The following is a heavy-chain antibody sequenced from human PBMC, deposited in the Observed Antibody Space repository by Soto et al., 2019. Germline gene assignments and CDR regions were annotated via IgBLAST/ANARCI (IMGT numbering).Heavy chain of an antibody. CDR2: INAGNGNT. CDR3: ARDLGDGLGIAVAGPHVY. Sequence: ASVKVSCKASGYTFTSYAMHWVRQAPGQRLEWMGWINAGNGNTKYSQKFQGRVTITRDTSASTAYMELSSLRSEDTAVYYCARDLGDGLGIAVAGPHVYWGQGTLVTVSS. V-gene: IGHV1-3*01. J-gene: IGHJ4*02. D-gene: IGHD6-19*01. CDR1: GYTFTSYA.